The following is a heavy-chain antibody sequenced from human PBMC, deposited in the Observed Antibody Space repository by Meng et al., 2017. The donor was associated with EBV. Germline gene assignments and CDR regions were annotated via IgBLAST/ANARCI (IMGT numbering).Heavy chain of an antibody. J-gene: IGHJ4*02. Sequence: QMTLKESGPTLVQPTPTLTLTWTCSGFSLSTRGVGVGWIRQPPGKALEWLALIYWDDDKRYSPSLKSRLTITKDTSKNQVVLTMTNMDPVDAATYYCAHIIAARPFDYWGQGTLVTVSS. CDR2: IYWDDDK. D-gene: IGHD6-6*01. CDR3: AHIIAARPFDY. V-gene: IGHV2-5*02. CDR1: GFSLSTRGVG.